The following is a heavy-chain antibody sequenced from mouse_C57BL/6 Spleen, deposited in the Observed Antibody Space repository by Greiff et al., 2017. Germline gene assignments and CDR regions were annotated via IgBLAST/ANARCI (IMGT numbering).Heavy chain of an antibody. CDR1: GYTFTSYW. D-gene: IGHD1-1*01. J-gene: IGHJ2*01. CDR2: IHPNSGST. Sequence: QVQLQQPGAELVKPGASVKLSCKASGYTFTSYWMHWVKQRPGQGLEWIGMIHPNSGSTNYNEKFKSKATLTVDKSSSTAYMQLSSLTSEDSAVYYCARWYYGSHYFDYWGQGTTLTVSS. V-gene: IGHV1-64*01. CDR3: ARWYYGSHYFDY.